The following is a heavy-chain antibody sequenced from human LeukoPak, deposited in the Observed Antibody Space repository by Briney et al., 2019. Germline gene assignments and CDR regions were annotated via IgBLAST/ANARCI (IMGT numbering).Heavy chain of an antibody. CDR1: GFTFSSYG. V-gene: IGHV3-33*06. D-gene: IGHD3-22*01. Sequence: PGGSLRLSCAASGFTFSSYGMHWVRQAPGKGLEGVAVIWYDGSNKYYADSVKGRFTISRDNSKNTLYLQMNSLRAEDTAVYYCAKDWRYYDSSGYPDYWGQGTLVTVSS. CDR3: AKDWRYYDSSGYPDY. J-gene: IGHJ4*02. CDR2: IWYDGSNK.